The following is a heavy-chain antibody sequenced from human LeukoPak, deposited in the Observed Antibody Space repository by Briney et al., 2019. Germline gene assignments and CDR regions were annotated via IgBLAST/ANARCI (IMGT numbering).Heavy chain of an antibody. Sequence: GGSLRLSCAASGFTLRDHAMTWVRQAPGKWLEWVSTVSGSGDNTFYADSVRGRFTISRDNSRNTLYLQMNSLRAGDTAVYYCAKSFRSTSLDYWGQGTLVTVSS. J-gene: IGHJ4*02. CDR2: VSGSGDNT. D-gene: IGHD2-2*01. CDR3: AKSFRSTSLDY. CDR1: GFTLRDHA. V-gene: IGHV3-23*01.